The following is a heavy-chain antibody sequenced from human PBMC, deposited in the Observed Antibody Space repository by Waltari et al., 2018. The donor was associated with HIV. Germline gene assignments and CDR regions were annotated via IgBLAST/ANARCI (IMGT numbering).Heavy chain of an antibody. CDR3: ARDRTPYGMDV. CDR1: GGSISSYY. Sequence: QVQLQESGPGLVKPSETLSLTCTVSGGSISSYYWHWIRQPPGKGLEWIGYIYYSGSTNYNPSLKSRVTISVDTSKNQFSLKLSSVTAADTAVYYCARDRTPYGMDVWGQGTTVTVSS. D-gene: IGHD2-15*01. J-gene: IGHJ6*02. V-gene: IGHV4-59*01. CDR2: IYYSGST.